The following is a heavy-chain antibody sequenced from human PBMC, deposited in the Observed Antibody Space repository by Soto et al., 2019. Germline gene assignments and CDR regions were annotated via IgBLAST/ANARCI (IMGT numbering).Heavy chain of an antibody. CDR2: ISYDGINK. Sequence: QVQLVESGGGVVQPGRSLRLSCAASGFTFSIYGMHWVRQAPGKGLEWVAVISYDGINKYYADSAKGRFTISRDNSKTTLYLQMDSLRAEDTAVYYCTKDGGAHSGANYPYGMDVWGQGTKVTVSS. CDR3: TKDGGAHSGANYPYGMDV. J-gene: IGHJ6*02. V-gene: IGHV3-30*18. CDR1: GFTFSIYG. D-gene: IGHD2-15*01.